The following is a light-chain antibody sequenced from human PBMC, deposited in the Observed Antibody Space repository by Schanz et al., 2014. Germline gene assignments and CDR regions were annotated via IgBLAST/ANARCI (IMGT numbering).Light chain of an antibody. CDR1: SSNLGASYD. Sequence: QSVLTQPPSVSGAPGQRVTISCTGSSSNLGASYDVQWYQQLPGTAPKLLVYGNSNRPSGVPDRFSVSKSGTSASLAITGLQAEDETHYYCQSYDSSLSGSVFGGGTKLTVL. J-gene: IGLJ3*02. CDR3: QSYDSSLSGSV. CDR2: GNS. V-gene: IGLV1-40*01.